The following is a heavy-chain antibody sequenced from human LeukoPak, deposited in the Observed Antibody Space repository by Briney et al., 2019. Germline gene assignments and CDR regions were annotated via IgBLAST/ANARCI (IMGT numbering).Heavy chain of an antibody. V-gene: IGHV3-48*04. D-gene: IGHD3-22*01. CDR1: GFTFSSYS. CDR2: ISSSSSTI. J-gene: IGHJ4*02. Sequence: GGSLRLSCAASGFTFSSYSMNWVRQAPGKGLEWVSYISSSSSTIYYADSVKGRFTISRDNAKNSLYLQMNSLRAEDTAVYYCARGSYYDSSGYFHYFDYWGQGTLVTVSS. CDR3: ARGSYYDSSGYFHYFDY.